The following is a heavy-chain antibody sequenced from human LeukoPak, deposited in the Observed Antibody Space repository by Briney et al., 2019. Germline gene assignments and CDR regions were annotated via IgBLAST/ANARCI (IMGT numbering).Heavy chain of an antibody. D-gene: IGHD2/OR15-2a*01. CDR3: ARKNDFEI. Sequence: GSLRLSCAASGFTFSHYWTNWVRQAPGKGLEWIGCIYYSGRTYYNPSLKSRVTISVDMSKSQFSLRLTSVTAADTAVYYCARKNDFEIWGQGTLVTVSS. CDR1: GFTFSHYW. CDR2: IYYSGRT. V-gene: IGHV4-59*01. J-gene: IGHJ3*02.